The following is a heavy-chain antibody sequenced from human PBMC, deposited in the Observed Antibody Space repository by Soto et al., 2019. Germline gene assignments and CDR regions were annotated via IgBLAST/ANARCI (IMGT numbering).Heavy chain of an antibody. V-gene: IGHV4-31*03. D-gene: IGHD3-22*01. CDR2: IYYSGKT. Sequence: PSETLSLTCTVSGGSISNGGYYWNWIRQHPGKGLEWIGYIYYSGKTFYNPSLKGRLSMSVDTSKNQFSLKLSSVTAADTAVYFCARGQITFYDNISRSLYYFDYWGQGTLVTVSS. CDR1: GGSISNGGYY. J-gene: IGHJ4*02. CDR3: ARGQITFYDNISRSLYYFDY.